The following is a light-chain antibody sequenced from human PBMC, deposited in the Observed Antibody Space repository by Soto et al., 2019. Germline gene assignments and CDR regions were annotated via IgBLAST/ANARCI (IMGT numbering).Light chain of an antibody. J-gene: IGKJ1*01. CDR3: QQYDNWPQT. V-gene: IGKV3-15*01. Sequence: DIVMTQSPATLSVAPGERVTFSCRASQSVSSNLAWYQQKPGQAPRLLIYGASTRATGIPARFSGSGSGTEFTLTISSLQSEDFAVYYCQQYDNWPQTFGQGTKV. CDR1: QSVSSN. CDR2: GAS.